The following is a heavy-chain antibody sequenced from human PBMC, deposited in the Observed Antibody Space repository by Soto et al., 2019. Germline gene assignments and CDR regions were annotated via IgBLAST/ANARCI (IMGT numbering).Heavy chain of an antibody. J-gene: IGHJ6*02. D-gene: IGHD6-6*01. CDR1: GYSFTSYW. V-gene: IGHV5-51*01. CDR2: IYPGDSDT. Sequence: GESLKISCKGSGYSFTSYWIGWVRQMPGKGPEWMGIIYPGDSDTRYSPSFQGQVTISADKSISTAYLQWSSLKASDTAMYYCARQRSSSYYYYGMDVWGQGTTVTVSS. CDR3: ARQRSSSYYYYGMDV.